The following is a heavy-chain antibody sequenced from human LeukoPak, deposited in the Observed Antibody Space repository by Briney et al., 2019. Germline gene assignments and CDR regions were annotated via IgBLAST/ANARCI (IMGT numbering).Heavy chain of an antibody. Sequence: GGSLRLSCAASGFTFSNYWMHWVRQAPGKGLVWVSRIHSDGSATYYADSVRGRFTISRDNAKNSLYLQMNSLRAEDTAVYYCARENYDILTGRLYAMDVWGQGTTVTVSS. D-gene: IGHD3-9*01. CDR1: GFTFSNYW. CDR2: IHSDGSAT. J-gene: IGHJ6*02. CDR3: ARENYDILTGRLYAMDV. V-gene: IGHV3-74*01.